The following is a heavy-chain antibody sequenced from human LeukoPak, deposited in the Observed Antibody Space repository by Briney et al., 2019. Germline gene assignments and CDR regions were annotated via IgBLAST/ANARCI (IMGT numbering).Heavy chain of an antibody. J-gene: IGHJ4*02. D-gene: IGHD1-26*01. V-gene: IGHV4-59*08. Sequence: SGTLSLTRTVSLGSISSYYWSWIRQPPGKGLEWIGYIYYSGSTNYNPSLKSRVTISVDTSKHQFSPKLSSVTAADAAVYYCARHEDLGSAEFDYWGQGTLVTVSS. CDR1: LGSISSYY. CDR2: IYYSGST. CDR3: ARHEDLGSAEFDY.